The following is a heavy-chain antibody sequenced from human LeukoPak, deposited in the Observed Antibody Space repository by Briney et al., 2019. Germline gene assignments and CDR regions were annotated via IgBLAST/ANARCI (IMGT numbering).Heavy chain of an antibody. CDR2: ISAYNGNT. CDR3: ARTFEEYCSGGSCAYFDY. D-gene: IGHD2-15*01. J-gene: IGHJ4*02. CDR1: GYTFTSYG. Sequence: ASVKVSCKASGYTFTSYGISWVRQAPGQGLEWMGWISAYNGNTNYAQKLQGRVTMTTDTSTSTAYMELRSLRSDDTAVYYCARTFEEYCSGGSCAYFDYWGQGTLVTVSS. V-gene: IGHV1-18*01.